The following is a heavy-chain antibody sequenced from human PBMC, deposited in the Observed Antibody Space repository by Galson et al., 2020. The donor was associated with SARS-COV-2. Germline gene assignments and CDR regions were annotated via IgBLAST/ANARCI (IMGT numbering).Heavy chain of an antibody. V-gene: IGHV3-23*01. Sequence: GESLKISCAASGFTFSNYAMSWVRRAPGKGLEWVSAIGGSGGRTYYADSVKGRFTIPRDNSKNTLYLQMNSLRAEDTAVYYCAKRDDSSGYPYYFDYWGQGTLVTVSS. CDR2: IGGSGGRT. CDR3: AKRDDSSGYPYYFDY. CDR1: GFTFSNYA. D-gene: IGHD3-22*01. J-gene: IGHJ4*02.